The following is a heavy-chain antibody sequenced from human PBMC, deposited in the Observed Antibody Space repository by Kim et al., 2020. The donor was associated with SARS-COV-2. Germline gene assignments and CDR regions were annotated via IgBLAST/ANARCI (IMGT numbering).Heavy chain of an antibody. CDR3: ASQRYTGTYNYFDY. CDR1: GFTFSSYW. CDR2: INSDGGTT. V-gene: IGHV3-74*01. J-gene: IGHJ4*02. Sequence: GGSLRLSCAASGFTFSSYWMHWVRQAPGKGLVWVSRINSDGGTTSYADSVKGRFTISRDNAKSTLYLQMNSLRAEDTAVYYCASQRYTGTYNYFDYWGQGTLVTVSS. D-gene: IGHD1-26*01.